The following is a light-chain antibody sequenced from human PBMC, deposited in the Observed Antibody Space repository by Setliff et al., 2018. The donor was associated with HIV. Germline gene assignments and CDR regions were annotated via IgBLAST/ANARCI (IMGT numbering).Light chain of an antibody. Sequence: QSALAQPASVSGSPGQSITISCTGTSSDVGGYNYVSWYQQHPDKAPKLMIYYVSNRPSGFSNRFSGSKSGNTVSLTISGLQAEDGADYYCSSYTSSSPYVVGTGTRAPS. J-gene: IGLJ1*01. CDR2: YVS. CDR3: SSYTSSSPYV. CDR1: SSDVGGYNY. V-gene: IGLV2-14*03.